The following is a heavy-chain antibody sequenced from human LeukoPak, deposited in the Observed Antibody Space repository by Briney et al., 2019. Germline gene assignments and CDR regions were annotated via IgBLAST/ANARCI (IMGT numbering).Heavy chain of an antibody. Sequence: ASVKVSCKASGYTFTSYYMHWVRQAPGQGLEWMGWISAYNGNTNYAQKLQGSVTMTTDTSTSTAYMELRSLRSDDTAVYYCARINPGGFDPWGQGTLVTVSS. V-gene: IGHV1-18*04. J-gene: IGHJ5*02. CDR3: ARINPGGFDP. CDR2: ISAYNGNT. CDR1: GYTFTSYY.